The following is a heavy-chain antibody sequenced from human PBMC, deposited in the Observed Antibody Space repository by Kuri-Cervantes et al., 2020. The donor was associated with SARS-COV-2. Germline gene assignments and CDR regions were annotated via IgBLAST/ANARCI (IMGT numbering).Heavy chain of an antibody. D-gene: IGHD3-10*01. CDR1: GYSISSGYY. CDR3: ATSLPYYYGSGSYAIGVDAFDI. Sequence: SETLSLTCAVSGYSISSGYYWGWIRQPPGKGLEWIGSIYYSGSTYYNPSLKSRVTISVDTSKNQFSLKLSSVTAADTAVYYCATSLPYYYGSGSYAIGVDAFDIWGQGTMVTVSS. J-gene: IGHJ3*02. V-gene: IGHV4-38-2*01. CDR2: IYYSGST.